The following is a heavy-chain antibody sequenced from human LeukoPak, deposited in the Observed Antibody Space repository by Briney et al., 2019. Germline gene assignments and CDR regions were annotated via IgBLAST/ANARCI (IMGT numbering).Heavy chain of an antibody. CDR3: ARERSRSLDY. J-gene: IGHJ4*02. CDR1: GFTFSSYW. V-gene: IGHV3-7*01. D-gene: IGHD3-3*01. Sequence: GGSLRLSCAASGFTFSSYWMSWVRQAPGKGLEWVANIKHDGSEKYYVDSVKGRFTISRDNAKNSLYLQMNSLRAEYAAVYYCARERSRSLDYWGQGTLVTVSS. CDR2: IKHDGSEK.